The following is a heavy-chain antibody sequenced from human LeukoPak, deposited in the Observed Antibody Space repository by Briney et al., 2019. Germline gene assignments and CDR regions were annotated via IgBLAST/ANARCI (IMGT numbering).Heavy chain of an antibody. CDR1: GGSISSYY. Sequence: SETLSLTCTVSGGSISSYYWSWIRQPAGKGLEWIGRIYTSGSTNYNPSLKSRVTMSVDTSKNQFSLKLSSVTAADTAVYYCARRRYDYVWGSYKSHGSHDYWGQGTLVTVSS. D-gene: IGHD3-16*01. CDR2: IYTSGST. V-gene: IGHV4-4*07. J-gene: IGHJ4*02. CDR3: ARRRYDYVWGSYKSHGSHDY.